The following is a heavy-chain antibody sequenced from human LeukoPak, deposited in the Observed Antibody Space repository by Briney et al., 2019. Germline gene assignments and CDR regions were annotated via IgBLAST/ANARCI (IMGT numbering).Heavy chain of an antibody. CDR3: AREKIVVVPAAIYYYGMDV. CDR2: INPNSGGT. CDR1: GYTFTGYY. D-gene: IGHD2-2*01. V-gene: IGHV1-2*06. J-gene: IGHJ6*02. Sequence: GASVKVSCKASGYTFTGYYMHWVRQAPGQGLEWMGRINPNSGGTNYAQKFQGRVTMTRDTSISTAYMELSSLRSEDTAVYYCAREKIVVVPAAIYYYGMDVWGQGTTVTVSS.